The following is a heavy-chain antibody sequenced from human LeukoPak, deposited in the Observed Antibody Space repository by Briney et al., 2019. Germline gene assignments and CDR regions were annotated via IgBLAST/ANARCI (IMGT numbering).Heavy chain of an antibody. V-gene: IGHV3-23*01. D-gene: IGHD4-17*01. CDR2: IRCGGTSE. CDR3: ARDPNGDYIGAFDM. J-gene: IGHJ3*02. Sequence: PGGSLILCCTASGFTFSAYAMMWVRRAPGKGPEWGSAIRCGGTSEFYADSLKGRFRISRDNFKDTLFLQMTSLRGEDTAVYYCARDPNGDYIGAFDMWGPGTMVTVSS. CDR1: GFTFSAYA.